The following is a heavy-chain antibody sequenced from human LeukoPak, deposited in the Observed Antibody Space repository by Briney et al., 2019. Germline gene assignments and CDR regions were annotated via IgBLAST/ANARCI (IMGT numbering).Heavy chain of an antibody. CDR3: AREGSRGVAVADY. CDR2: IYSGGST. D-gene: IGHD6-19*01. CDR1: GFTVSSNY. V-gene: IGHV3-53*01. Sequence: GGSLRLSCAASGFTVSSNYMSWVRQAPGKGLEWVSVIYSGGSTYYADSVKGRFTISRDNSKNTLYLQMNSLRAEDTAVYYCAREGSRGVAVADYWGQGTLVTVSS. J-gene: IGHJ4*02.